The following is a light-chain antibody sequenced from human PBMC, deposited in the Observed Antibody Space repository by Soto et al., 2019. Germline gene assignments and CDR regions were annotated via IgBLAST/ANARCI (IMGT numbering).Light chain of an antibody. CDR3: SSYTSSSNYV. Sequence: QSALTQPASVSGSPGQSITISCTGTSSDVGGYNYVSWYQQHPGKAPKLMIYEVSNRPSGVSNRFSGSKSGNTASLTISGLQAEEEADYYCSSYTSSSNYVFGTGTKLTVL. CDR1: SSDVGGYNY. V-gene: IGLV2-14*01. J-gene: IGLJ1*01. CDR2: EVS.